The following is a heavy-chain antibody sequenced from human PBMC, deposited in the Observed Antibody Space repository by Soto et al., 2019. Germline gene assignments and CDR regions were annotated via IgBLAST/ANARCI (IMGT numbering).Heavy chain of an antibody. CDR3: ARSGRQQLVRRNWLDH. CDR1: GGSFSGYY. V-gene: IGHV4-34*01. Sequence: SETLSLTSAVYGGSFSGYYWSCIRQPPGKGLEWIGESNHNGNTNYNPPPHSRVTISLDPSKNEFSLKLSSVTPADKAVYYCARSGRQQLVRRNWLDHCGRGPLVTVYS. J-gene: IGHJ5*02. CDR2: SNHNGNT. D-gene: IGHD6-13*01.